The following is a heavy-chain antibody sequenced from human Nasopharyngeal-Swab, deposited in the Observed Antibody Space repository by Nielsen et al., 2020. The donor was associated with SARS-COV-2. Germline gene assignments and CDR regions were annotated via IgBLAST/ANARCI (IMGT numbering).Heavy chain of an antibody. V-gene: IGHV3-53*01. J-gene: IGHJ4*02. D-gene: IGHD5-24*01. CDR2: IYSGGST. Sequence: GGSLRLSCAASGFTVSSNYMSWVRQAPGKGLEWVSVIYSGGSTYYADSVKGRFTIPRDNSKNTLYLQMNSLRAEDTAVYYCAREGRDGFNWGEAGFDYWGQGTLVTVSS. CDR1: GFTVSSNY. CDR3: AREGRDGFNWGEAGFDY.